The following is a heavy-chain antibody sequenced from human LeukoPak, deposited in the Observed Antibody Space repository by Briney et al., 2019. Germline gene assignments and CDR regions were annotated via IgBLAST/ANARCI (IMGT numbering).Heavy chain of an antibody. V-gene: IGHV3-33*01. CDR1: GFTFSSYG. D-gene: IGHD2-2*01. CDR3: ARDLGSSTSPYFQH. CDR2: IWYDGSNK. Sequence: PGGSLRLSCAASGFTFSSYGMHWVRQAPGKGLEWVAVIWYDGSNKDYADAVKGRFTISRDNSKNTLYLQMNSLTAEGTAVYYCARDLGSSTSPYFQHWGQGTLVTVSS. J-gene: IGHJ1*01.